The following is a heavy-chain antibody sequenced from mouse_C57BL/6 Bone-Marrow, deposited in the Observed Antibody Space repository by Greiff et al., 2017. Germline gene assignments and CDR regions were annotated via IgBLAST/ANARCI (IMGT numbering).Heavy chain of an antibody. Sequence: QVQLQQQGAERGKPGASVKLSCKASGYTFTSYWMHWVKQRPGEGLEGIGMIHPNSGSTNYNEKFKSKATLTVDKSSSTAYMQLSSLTSEDSAVYYCARMGFAWFAYWGQGTLVTVSA. J-gene: IGHJ3*01. D-gene: IGHD3-1*01. CDR2: IHPNSGST. CDR1: GYTFTSYW. V-gene: IGHV1-64*01. CDR3: ARMGFAWFAY.